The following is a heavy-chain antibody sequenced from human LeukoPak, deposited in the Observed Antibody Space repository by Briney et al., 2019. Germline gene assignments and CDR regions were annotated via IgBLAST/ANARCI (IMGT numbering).Heavy chain of an antibody. CDR2: IYPGDSDT. CDR1: GYRFTNYW. J-gene: IGHJ4*02. Sequence: GESLKISCKGSGYRFTNYWIGWVRQMPGKGLEWMGIIYPGDSDTRYSPSFQGHVTISVDKSICTAYLQWSSLKASDTAMYYCARRLQRHFGYWGQGTLVTVSS. V-gene: IGHV5-51*01. D-gene: IGHD2-15*01. CDR3: ARRLQRHFGY.